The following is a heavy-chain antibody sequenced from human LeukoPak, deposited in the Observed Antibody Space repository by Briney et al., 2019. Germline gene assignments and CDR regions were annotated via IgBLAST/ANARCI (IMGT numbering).Heavy chain of an antibody. CDR3: AREGSSSSWDY. CDR2: IYYSGST. V-gene: IGHV4-59*01. J-gene: IGHJ4*02. Sequence: SETLSLTCTVSGGSISSYYWSWIRQPPGKGLEWIGYIYYSGSTNYNPSLKSRVTISVDTSKNQFSLKLSSVTAADTAVFYCAREGSSSSWDYWGQGTLVTVSS. CDR1: GGSISSYY. D-gene: IGHD6-13*01.